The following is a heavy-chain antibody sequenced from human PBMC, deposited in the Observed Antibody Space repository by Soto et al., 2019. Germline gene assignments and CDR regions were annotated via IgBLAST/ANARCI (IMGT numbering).Heavy chain of an antibody. CDR2: IWSASNI. Sequence: EVQLVESGGGLAQPGASLILSCAASGFTFSSYSVNWVRQAPGKGLEWVSNIWSASNINYADSVKGRFTVSRDNAKNSMSLQMNGLRDGDTAVYYCVRDYSFGFDYWGQGILVTVSS. CDR1: GFTFSSYS. CDR3: VRDYSFGFDY. J-gene: IGHJ4*02. V-gene: IGHV3-48*02. D-gene: IGHD6-13*01.